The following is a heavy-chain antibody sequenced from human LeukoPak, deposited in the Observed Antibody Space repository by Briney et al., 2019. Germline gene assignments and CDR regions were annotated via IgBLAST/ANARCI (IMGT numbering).Heavy chain of an antibody. Sequence: SETLSLTCTVPGGSISRYYWSWIRQPAGKGREWIGRIYTSGSTNYNPSLKSRVTMSVDTSKNQFSLKLSSVTAADTAVYYCAGEERYAYFDYWGQGTLVTVSS. CDR1: GGSISRYY. J-gene: IGHJ4*02. D-gene: IGHD1-1*01. V-gene: IGHV4-4*07. CDR3: AGEERYAYFDY. CDR2: IYTSGST.